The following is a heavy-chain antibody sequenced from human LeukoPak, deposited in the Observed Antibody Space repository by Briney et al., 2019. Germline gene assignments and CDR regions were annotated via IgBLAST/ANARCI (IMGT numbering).Heavy chain of an antibody. CDR3: ARGGGYSYGRFDY. Sequence: GGALRLSCAASGFTFSTYWMHWVRQAPGKGLVGVSRINGDGRSTSYADSVKGGFTISRDNAKNTLYLQMNSLRAEDTAVYYCARGGGYSYGRFDYWGQATLLTVSS. CDR1: GFTFSTYW. D-gene: IGHD5-18*01. V-gene: IGHV3-74*01. CDR2: INGDGRST. J-gene: IGHJ4*02.